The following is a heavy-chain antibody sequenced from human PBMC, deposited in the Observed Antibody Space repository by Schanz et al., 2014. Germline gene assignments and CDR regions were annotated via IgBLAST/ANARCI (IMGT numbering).Heavy chain of an antibody. D-gene: IGHD3-16*01. J-gene: IGHJ4*02. CDR3: AKGLYYDNTGGGFDY. CDR1: EFTFSSYK. V-gene: IGHV3-23*04. CDR2: ISGSGGST. Sequence: EVQLVESGGGLVKPGGSLRLSCEASEFTFSSYKMNWVRQAPGKGLEWVSGISGSGGSTYYADSVKGRFTISRDNSKNILYLQMNSLRAEDTAVYYCAKGLYYDNTGGGFDYWGQGTLXTVSS.